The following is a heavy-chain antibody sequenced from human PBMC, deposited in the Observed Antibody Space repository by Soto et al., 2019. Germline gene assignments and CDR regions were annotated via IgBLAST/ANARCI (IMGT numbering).Heavy chain of an antibody. D-gene: IGHD3-16*01. J-gene: IGHJ3*02. Sequence: QVQLQESGPGLVKPSETLSLTCTVSGGSISSYYWSWIRQPPGKGLEWIGYIYYTGSTNYNPSLKSRVTITVDTSKNQCSLTLSSVTAADTAVYYCARRWGDAFDIWGQGTMVTVSS. CDR3: ARRWGDAFDI. CDR1: GGSISSYY. CDR2: IYYTGST. V-gene: IGHV4-59*08.